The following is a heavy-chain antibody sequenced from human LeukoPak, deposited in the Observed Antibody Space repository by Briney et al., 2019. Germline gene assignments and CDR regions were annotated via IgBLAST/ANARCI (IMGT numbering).Heavy chain of an antibody. V-gene: IGHV4-59*08. CDR1: GASTVSHY. Sequence: SETLSLTCTVSGASTVSHYWSWIRQPPGKGLEWLGYISRSGHTNYNPSLKSRLSMSVATSKSHFSLNLTSVTAADTAIYYCARLSFGDSHFDPWGQGTLVTVSS. CDR2: ISRSGHT. CDR3: ARLSFGDSHFDP. J-gene: IGHJ5*02. D-gene: IGHD3-10*01.